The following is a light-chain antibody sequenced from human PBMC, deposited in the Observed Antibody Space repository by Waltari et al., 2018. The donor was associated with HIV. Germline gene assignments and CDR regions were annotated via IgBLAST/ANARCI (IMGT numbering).Light chain of an antibody. Sequence: NFVLTQPHSVSESPGRTVAISCTRSSGKIGNNYVQWYHHRPGSAPITVIFEDDRRPSGVPDRFSGSIDRSSNSASLTISGLRPEDEGDYYCQSYDGRVIGGGTKLTVL. CDR2: EDD. CDR3: QSYDGRV. J-gene: IGLJ3*02. CDR1: SGKIGNNY. V-gene: IGLV6-57*04.